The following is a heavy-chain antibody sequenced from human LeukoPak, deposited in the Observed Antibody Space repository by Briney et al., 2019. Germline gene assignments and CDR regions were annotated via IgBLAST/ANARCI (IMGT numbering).Heavy chain of an antibody. Sequence: ASVKVSCKAPGGTFSSYAISWVRQAPGQGLEWMGRIIPILGIANYAQKFQGRVTITADTSTSTAYMDLSSLRSEDTAVYHCARDLLVGATGAFDIWGQGTMVTVSS. CDR2: IIPILGIA. J-gene: IGHJ3*02. V-gene: IGHV1-69*04. CDR3: ARDLLVGATGAFDI. D-gene: IGHD1-26*01. CDR1: GGTFSSYA.